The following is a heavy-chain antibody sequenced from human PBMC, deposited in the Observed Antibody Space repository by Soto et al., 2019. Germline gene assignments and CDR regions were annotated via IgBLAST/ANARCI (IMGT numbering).Heavy chain of an antibody. CDR2: INSDGSST. V-gene: IGHV3-74*01. Sequence: EVQLVESGGGLVQPGGSLRLSYEASGFTFSTFWMHWVRQAPGKGLVWVSRINSDGSSTNYADSVKGRVTISRDNAKNTLYLQLNSLRPEDTAVYYCARDFEHWGQGTLVTVSS. J-gene: IGHJ4*02. CDR3: ARDFEH. CDR1: GFTFSTFW.